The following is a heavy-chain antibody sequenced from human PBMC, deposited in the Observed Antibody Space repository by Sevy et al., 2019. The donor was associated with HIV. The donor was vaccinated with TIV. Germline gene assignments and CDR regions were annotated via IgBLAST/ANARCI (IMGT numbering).Heavy chain of an antibody. CDR3: ARDGGFGPYYYYYGMDV. CDR1: GFTFSSYS. CDR2: ISSSSSYI. J-gene: IGHJ6*02. V-gene: IGHV3-21*01. D-gene: IGHD3-16*01. Sequence: GGSLRLSCAASGFTFSSYSMNWVRQAPGKGLEWVSSISSSSSYIYYADSVKGRFTISRDNAKNSLYLQMNSLRAEDTAVYYCARDGGFGPYYYYYGMDVWGQGTTVTVSS.